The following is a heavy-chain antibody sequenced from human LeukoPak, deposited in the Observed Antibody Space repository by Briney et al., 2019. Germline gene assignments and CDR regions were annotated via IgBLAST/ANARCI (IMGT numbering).Heavy chain of an antibody. J-gene: IGHJ4*02. CDR3: ARTVPGHPDDYFDY. D-gene: IGHD6-19*01. Sequence: PGGSLRLSCAASGLTFSSFSMNWVRQAPGKGLERVAHMNQDGSAIYSIDSVKGRFTISRDNDKNSLYLHMSGLTVADTAVYYCARTVPGHPDDYFDYWGQGTLVTVSS. CDR1: GLTFSSFS. V-gene: IGHV3-7*01. CDR2: MNQDGSAI.